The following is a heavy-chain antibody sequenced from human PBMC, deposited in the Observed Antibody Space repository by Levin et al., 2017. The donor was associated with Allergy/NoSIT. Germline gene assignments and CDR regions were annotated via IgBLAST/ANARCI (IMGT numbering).Heavy chain of an antibody. D-gene: IGHD1-1*01. CDR2: ISYDGSKK. Sequence: PGGSLRLSCVMSGFNVSSYVLHWVRRVPGKGLQWVAVISYDGSKKVYADSVKGRFAISRDNSKDTLFLEMENLRPEDTAIYYCARATRTALHRVMDVWGRGTTVTVSP. CDR1: GFNVSSYV. J-gene: IGHJ6*01. V-gene: IGHV3-30*09. CDR3: ARATRTALHRVMDV.